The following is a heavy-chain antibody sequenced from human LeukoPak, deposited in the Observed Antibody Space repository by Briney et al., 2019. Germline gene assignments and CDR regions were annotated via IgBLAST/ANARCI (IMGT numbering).Heavy chain of an antibody. CDR3: ARHGVYSGGYYYYGMDV. CDR2: IYYSGST. Sequence: SETLSLTCTVSGGSISSYYWSWIRQPPGKGLEWIGYIYYSGSTNYNPSLKSRVTISVDTSKNQFSLKLSSVTAADTAVYYCARHGVYSGGYYYYGMDVWDQGTTVTVSS. D-gene: IGHD3-16*01. J-gene: IGHJ6*02. V-gene: IGHV4-59*08. CDR1: GGSISSYY.